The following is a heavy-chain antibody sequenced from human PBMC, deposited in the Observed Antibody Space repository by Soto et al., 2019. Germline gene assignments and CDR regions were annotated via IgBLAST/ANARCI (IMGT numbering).Heavy chain of an antibody. V-gene: IGHV1-69*14. CDR1: GGTFGSYG. CDR2: IIPIFGSA. CDR3: ARESGYNFGPFDY. D-gene: IGHD5-12*01. J-gene: IGHJ4*02. Sequence: QVQLVQSGAEVKKPGSSVKVSCKASGGTFGSYGLSWVRQAPGQGLEWMGGIIPIFGSANYAQKFQGGVTITADISTSTAYMELSSLRSEDTAVYSCARESGYNFGPFDYWGQGALVTVSS.